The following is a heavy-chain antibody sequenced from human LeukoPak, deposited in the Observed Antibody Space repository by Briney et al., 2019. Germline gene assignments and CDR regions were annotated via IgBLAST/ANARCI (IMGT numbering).Heavy chain of an antibody. D-gene: IGHD6-6*01. CDR1: GFTFSSYA. CDR2: ISGSGGST. CDR3: AKDRGIAARRGWFDP. V-gene: IGHV3-23*01. J-gene: IGHJ5*02. Sequence: SGGSLRLSCAASGFTFSSYAMSWVRQAPGKGLEWVSAISGSGGSTYYADSVKGRFTISRDNSKNTLYLQMNSLRAEDTAVYYCAKDRGIAARRGWFDPWGQGTLVTVSS.